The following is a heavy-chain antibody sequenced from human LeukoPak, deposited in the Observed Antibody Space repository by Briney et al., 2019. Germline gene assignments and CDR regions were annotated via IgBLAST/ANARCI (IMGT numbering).Heavy chain of an antibody. CDR1: GGSISSYY. J-gene: IGHJ5*02. CDR2: IYYSGST. CDR3: ARGYNWNDGRSFDP. D-gene: IGHD1-1*01. Sequence: SETLSLTCTVSGGSISSYYWSWIRQPPGKGLEWIGYIYYSGSTNYNPSLKSRVTISVDTSKNQFSLKLSSVTAADTAVYYCARGYNWNDGRSFDPWGQGTLVTVSS. V-gene: IGHV4-59*08.